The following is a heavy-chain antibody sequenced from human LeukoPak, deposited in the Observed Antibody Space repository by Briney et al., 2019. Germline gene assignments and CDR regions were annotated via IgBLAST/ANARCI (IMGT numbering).Heavy chain of an antibody. CDR3: AKDQYPRRVTTTPGQYGMDV. CDR1: GLTFRNYG. Sequence: GGSLRLSCAASGLTFRNYGMHWVRPAPGKGLEWLAIISFDGSHKYYAESVKGRFTISRDNSKNTLYLQMNSLRPEDTAMYYCAKDQYPRRVTTTPGQYGMDVWGQGTSVTVSS. V-gene: IGHV3-30*18. J-gene: IGHJ6*02. D-gene: IGHD4-17*01. CDR2: ISFDGSHK.